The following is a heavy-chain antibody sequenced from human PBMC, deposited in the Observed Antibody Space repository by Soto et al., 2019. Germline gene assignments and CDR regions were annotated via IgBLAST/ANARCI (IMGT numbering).Heavy chain of an antibody. D-gene: IGHD1-26*01. J-gene: IGHJ5*02. CDR2: INSRGHS. V-gene: IGHV4-59*08. Sequence: QVQLQESGPGLVKPLETLSLTCTVSGGSMNNNYWSWIRQPPGKGLEWIAWINSRGHSYSNPSLRSRVTMSRDTSTSQSSLKVTSVAAADPAVYYCARHWDSDHEGAEWFDPWGHGTLVTVSS. CDR3: ARHWDSDHEGAEWFDP. CDR1: GGSMNNNY.